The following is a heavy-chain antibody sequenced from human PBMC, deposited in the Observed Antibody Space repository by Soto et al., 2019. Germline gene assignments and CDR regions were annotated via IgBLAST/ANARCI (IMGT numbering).Heavy chain of an antibody. CDR1: VYTFTSYV. J-gene: IGHJ4*01. V-gene: IGHV1-18*04. CDR3: ARVMGGYYWEYFEY. D-gene: IGHD5-18*01. CDR2: ISAYNGNT. Sequence: GAAVKCSCKASVYTFTSYVISWVRQAPGQVLDCMGWISAYNGNTNYAQKLQGRVTMTTDTSTSTAYMELRIRRSDDTAVYYCARVMGGYYWEYFEYWGHGTLVTVS.